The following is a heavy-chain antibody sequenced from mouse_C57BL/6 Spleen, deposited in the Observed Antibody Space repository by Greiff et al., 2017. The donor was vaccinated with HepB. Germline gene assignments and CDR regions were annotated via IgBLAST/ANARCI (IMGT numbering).Heavy chain of an antibody. CDR1: GYTFTSYW. V-gene: IGHV1-64*01. Sequence: QVQLQQPGAELVKPGASVKLSCKASGYTFTSYWMHWVKQRPGQGLEWIGMIHPNSGSTNYNEKFKSKATLTVDKSSSTAYMQLSSLTSEDSAVYYCARLTYDYDLDYWGQGTTLTVSS. J-gene: IGHJ2*01. CDR3: ARLTYDYDLDY. D-gene: IGHD2-4*01. CDR2: IHPNSGST.